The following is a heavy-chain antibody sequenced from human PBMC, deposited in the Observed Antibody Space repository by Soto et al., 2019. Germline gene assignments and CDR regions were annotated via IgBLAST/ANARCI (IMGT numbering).Heavy chain of an antibody. D-gene: IGHD2-15*01. V-gene: IGHV3-23*01. CDR2: ISGSGDST. CDR3: AKRGYCSGGTCFGDYFQH. CDR1: GFSFTIYA. Sequence: EVQVLESGGGLVQPGGSLRLSCAASGFSFTIYAMSWVRQAPGRGLEWVAPISGSGDSTYYAESVMGRFTISRDNSWNTVALQMNSLRADDTAVYYCAKRGYCSGGTCFGDYFQHWGQGTLVIVSS. J-gene: IGHJ1*01.